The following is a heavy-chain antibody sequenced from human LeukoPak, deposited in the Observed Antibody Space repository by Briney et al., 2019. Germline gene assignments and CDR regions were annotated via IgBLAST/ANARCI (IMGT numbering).Heavy chain of an antibody. D-gene: IGHD5-24*01. Sequence: PGGSLRLSCEASGFTVSSNYMSWVRQAPGKGLEWVSVIYSGGSTYYADSVKGRFTISRDNSKNTLYLQMNSLRAEDTAVYYCARVVRDGYINCFDHWGQGTLVTVSS. CDR3: ARVVRDGYINCFDH. V-gene: IGHV3-53*01. J-gene: IGHJ5*02. CDR2: IYSGGST. CDR1: GFTVSSNY.